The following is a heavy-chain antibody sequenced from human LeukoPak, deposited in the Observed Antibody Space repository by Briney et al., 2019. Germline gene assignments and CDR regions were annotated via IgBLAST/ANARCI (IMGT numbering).Heavy chain of an antibody. CDR1: GFTFSSYA. V-gene: IGHV3-23*01. CDR3: APSNAAAGTGDY. Sequence: GGSLRLSCAASGFTFSSYAMSWVRQAPGKGLEWVSAISGSGGSTYYADSVKGRFTISRDNSKNTLYLQMNSLRAEDTAVYYCAPSNAAAGTGDYWGQGTLVTVSS. D-gene: IGHD6-13*01. J-gene: IGHJ4*02. CDR2: ISGSGGST.